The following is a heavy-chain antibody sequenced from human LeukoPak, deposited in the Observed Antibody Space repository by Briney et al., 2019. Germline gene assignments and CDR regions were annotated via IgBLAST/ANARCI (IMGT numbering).Heavy chain of an antibody. D-gene: IGHD2-15*01. V-gene: IGHV1-2*02. CDR3: AGAITNFIVVVAATPLGTDV. J-gene: IGHJ6*02. CDR2: INPNSGGT. Sequence: ASVKVSCKASGYTFTGYYMHWVRQAPGQGLEWMGWINPNSGGTNYAQKFQGRVTITADKSTSTAYMELSSLRSEDTAVYYCAGAITNFIVVVAATPLGTDVWGQGTTVTVSS. CDR1: GYTFTGYY.